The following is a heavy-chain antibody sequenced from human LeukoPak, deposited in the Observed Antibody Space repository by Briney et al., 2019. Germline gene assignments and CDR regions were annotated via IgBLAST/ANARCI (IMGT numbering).Heavy chain of an antibody. D-gene: IGHD3-9*01. CDR3: ARFTYYDILTGSYNWFDP. J-gene: IGHJ5*02. V-gene: IGHV4-34*01. Sequence: SETLSLTCAVYGGTFSGYYWSWIRQPPGKGLEWIGEINHSGGSTNYNPSLKSRVTISVDTSKNQFSLKVSSVTAADTAVYYCARFTYYDILTGSYNWFDPWGQGTLVTVSS. CDR1: GGTFSGYY. CDR2: INHSGGST.